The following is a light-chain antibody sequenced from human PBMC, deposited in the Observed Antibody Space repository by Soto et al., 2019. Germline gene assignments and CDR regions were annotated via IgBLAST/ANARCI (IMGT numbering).Light chain of an antibody. V-gene: IGKV1-9*01. J-gene: IGKJ3*01. CDR1: QGISSY. CDR3: QQLNIYPLI. CDR2: AAS. Sequence: DIQMTQSPSTLPASVGDRVTITCRASQGISSYLAWYQQKPGKAPKLLIYAASTLQSGVPSRFSGSGSGTEFTLTISSLQPEDFATYYCQQLNIYPLIFGPGTKVDIK.